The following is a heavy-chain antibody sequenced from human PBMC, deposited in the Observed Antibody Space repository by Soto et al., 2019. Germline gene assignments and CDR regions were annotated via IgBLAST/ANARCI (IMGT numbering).Heavy chain of an antibody. CDR3: ARDSEDGLRDFDWLPIRHFDY. CDR2: ISYDGSNK. CDR1: GFTFSSYA. J-gene: IGHJ4*02. Sequence: PGGSLRLSCAASGFTFSSYAMHWVRQAPGKGLEWVAVISYDGSNKYYADSVKGRFTISRDNSKNTLYLQMNSLRAEDTAVYYCARDSEDGLRDFDWLPIRHFDYWGQGTLVTVSS. D-gene: IGHD3-9*01. V-gene: IGHV3-30-3*01.